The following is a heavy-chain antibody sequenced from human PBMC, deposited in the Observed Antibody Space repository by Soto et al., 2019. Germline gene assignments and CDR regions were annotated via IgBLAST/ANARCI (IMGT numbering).Heavy chain of an antibody. CDR2: IYYSGTI. CDR1: GGSISSYY. J-gene: IGHJ6*02. D-gene: IGHD1-1*01. Sequence: QVQLQESGPGLVKPSETLSLTCTVSGGSISSYYWNWIRQTPGKALEWIANIYYSGTIYYNPSLKSRVTLSLDMSKSQFSLELSSMTAADTAVYYCARGAYKYYYYGMDVWSQGTTVTVSS. CDR3: ARGAYKYYYYGMDV. V-gene: IGHV4-59*01.